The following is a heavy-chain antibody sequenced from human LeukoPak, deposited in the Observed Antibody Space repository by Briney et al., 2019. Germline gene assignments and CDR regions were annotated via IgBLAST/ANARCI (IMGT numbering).Heavy chain of an antibody. J-gene: IGHJ4*02. V-gene: IGHV5-51*01. CDR3: AKQWDCTGGSCYPNYFDS. Sequence: GESLKTSCQASVYTFRRNWIAWVRHQPGKGLEWMGIIYPGVSDAKYTPSFRGQVTMSVDKSTSTAYLQWSSLKASDTAIYYCAKQWDCTGGSCYPNYFDSWGQGTLVTVSS. CDR1: VYTFRRNW. CDR2: IYPGVSDA. D-gene: IGHD2-15*01.